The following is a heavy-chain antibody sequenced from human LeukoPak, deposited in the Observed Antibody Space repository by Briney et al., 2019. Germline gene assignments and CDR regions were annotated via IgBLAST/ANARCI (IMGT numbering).Heavy chain of an antibody. Sequence: SGTLSLTCAVSGGSISSNDWWTWVRQPPGKGLEWIGEIYHSGSTNYNPSLKSRVTISVDTSKNQFSLKLSSVTAADTAVYYCAIGGDIDYWGQGTLVTVSS. CDR1: GGSISSNDW. V-gene: IGHV4-4*02. D-gene: IGHD3-10*01. CDR2: IYHSGST. CDR3: AIGGDIDY. J-gene: IGHJ4*02.